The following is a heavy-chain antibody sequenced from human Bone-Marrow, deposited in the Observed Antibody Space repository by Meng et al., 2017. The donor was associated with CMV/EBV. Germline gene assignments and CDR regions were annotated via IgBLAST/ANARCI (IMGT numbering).Heavy chain of an antibody. CDR3: ASWSEGGYCN. Sequence: LRLSCTVSGGSISSGDYYWSWIRQPPGKGLEWIGYIYYSGSTYYNPSLKSRVTISVDTSKNQFSLKLSSVTAADTAVYYCASWSEGGYCNWGQGTLVAVSS. CDR2: IYYSGST. CDR1: GGSISSGDYY. D-gene: IGHD1-26*01. J-gene: IGHJ4*02. V-gene: IGHV4-30-4*08.